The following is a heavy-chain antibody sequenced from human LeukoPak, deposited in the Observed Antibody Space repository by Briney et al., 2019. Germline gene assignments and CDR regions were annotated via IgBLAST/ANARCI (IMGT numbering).Heavy chain of an antibody. Sequence: GGSLRLSCAASGFTFSSYWMHWVRQAPGKGLVWVSRINSDGSSTSYADSVKGRFTISRDNAKNTLYLQMNSLRAEDTAVYYCARVSPKDYYGSGSYSLYFDYWGQGTLVTVSS. CDR1: GFTFSSYW. J-gene: IGHJ4*02. D-gene: IGHD3-10*01. V-gene: IGHV3-74*01. CDR3: ARVSPKDYYGSGSYSLYFDY. CDR2: INSDGSST.